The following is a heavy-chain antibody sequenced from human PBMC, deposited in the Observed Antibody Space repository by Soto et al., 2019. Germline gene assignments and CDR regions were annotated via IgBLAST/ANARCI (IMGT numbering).Heavy chain of an antibody. V-gene: IGHV3-30*18. CDR3: AKGQVPIYVDSSGWSAASYYYYGMDV. J-gene: IGHJ6*02. CDR2: ISYDGSNK. Sequence: QVQLVESGGGVVQPGRSLRLSCAASGFTFSSYGMHWVRQAPGKGLEWVAVISYDGSNKYYADSVKGRFTISRDNSKTTLYLQMNSVRAEDTAVYYCAKGQVPIYVDSSGWSAASYYYYGMDVWGQGTTVTVSS. D-gene: IGHD6-19*01. CDR1: GFTFSSYG.